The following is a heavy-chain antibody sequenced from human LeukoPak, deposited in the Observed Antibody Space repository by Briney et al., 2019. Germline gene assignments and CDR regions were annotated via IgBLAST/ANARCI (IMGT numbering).Heavy chain of an antibody. CDR1: GYTFTGYY. V-gene: IGHV1-2*02. D-gene: IGHD3-10*01. CDR3: ARDLRYGSGSYLDY. J-gene: IGHJ4*02. CDR2: INPNSGGT. Sequence: GASVKVSCKASGYTFTGYYMHWVRQAPGQGLEWMGWINPNSGGTNYAQKFQGRVTVTRDTSITTAYMELSRLRSDDTAVYYCARDLRYGSGSYLDYWGQGTLVTVSS.